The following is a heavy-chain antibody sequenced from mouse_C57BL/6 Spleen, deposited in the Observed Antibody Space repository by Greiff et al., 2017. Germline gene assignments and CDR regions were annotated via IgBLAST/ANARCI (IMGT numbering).Heavy chain of an antibody. CDR2: IDPETGGT. V-gene: IGHV1-15*01. CDR1: GYTFTDYE. CDR3: TRPLYFDY. J-gene: IGHJ2*01. Sequence: QVHVKQSGAELVRPGASVTLSCKASGYTFTDYEMHWVKQTPVHGLEWIGAIDPETGGTAYNQKFKGKAILTADKSSSTAYMELRSLTSEDSAVYYCTRPLYFDYWGQGTTLTVSS.